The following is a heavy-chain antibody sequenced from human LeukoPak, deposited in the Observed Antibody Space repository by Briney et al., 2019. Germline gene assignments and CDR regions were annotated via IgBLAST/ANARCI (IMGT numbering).Heavy chain of an antibody. J-gene: IGHJ4*02. V-gene: IGHV3-9*01. CDR1: GFTFDDYA. D-gene: IGHD2-15*01. Sequence: GRSLRLSCAASGFTFDDYAMHWVRQAPGKGLEWVSGISWNSGSIGYADSVKGRFTISRDNAKNSLYLQMNSLRAEDTALYYCVKDHGGSFDYWGQGTLVTVSS. CDR2: ISWNSGSI. CDR3: VKDHGGSFDY.